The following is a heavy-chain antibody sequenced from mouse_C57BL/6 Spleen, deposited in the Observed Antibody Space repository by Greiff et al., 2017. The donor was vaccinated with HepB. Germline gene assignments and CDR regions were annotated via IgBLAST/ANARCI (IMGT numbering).Heavy chain of an antibody. CDR1: GYTFTSYW. CDR2: IHPNSGST. Sequence: QVQLQQPGAELVKPGASVKLSCKASGYTFTSYWMHWVKQRPGQGLEWIGMIHPNSGSTNYNEKFKSKATLTVDKSSSTAYMQLSSLTSEDSAVYYCERASGVTFGFAYWGQGTLVTVSA. D-gene: IGHD1-3*01. J-gene: IGHJ3*01. CDR3: ERASGVTFGFAY. V-gene: IGHV1-64*01.